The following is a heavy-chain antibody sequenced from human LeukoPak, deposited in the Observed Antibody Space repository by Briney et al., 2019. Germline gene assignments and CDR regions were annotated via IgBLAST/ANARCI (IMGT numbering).Heavy chain of an antibody. CDR3: AKAGYCSGGSCYSGYFQH. CDR1: GFAFSNHA. J-gene: IGHJ1*01. Sequence: QTGGSLRLSCAASGFAFSNHAMSWVRQAPGKGLEWVSVVNSGGGSTYYADSVKGRFIISRDNSENTLYLQMNSLRAEDTAVYYCAKAGYCSGGSCYSGYFQHWGQGTLVTVSS. CDR2: VNSGGGST. D-gene: IGHD2-15*01. V-gene: IGHV3-23*01.